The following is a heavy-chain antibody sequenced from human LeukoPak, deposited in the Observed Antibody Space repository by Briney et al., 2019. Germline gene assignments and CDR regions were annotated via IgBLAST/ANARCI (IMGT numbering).Heavy chain of an antibody. CDR3: ARGASEYSYGFSLSSRYMDV. V-gene: IGHV4-59*01. J-gene: IGHJ6*03. D-gene: IGHD5-18*01. CDR2: IYYSGST. Sequence: SETLSLTCTVSGGSISSYSWSWIRQPPGKGLEWIGYIYYSGSTNYNPSLKSRATISVDTSKNQFSLKLSSVTAADTAVYYCARGASEYSYGFSLSSRYMDVWGKGTTVTVSS. CDR1: GGSISSYS.